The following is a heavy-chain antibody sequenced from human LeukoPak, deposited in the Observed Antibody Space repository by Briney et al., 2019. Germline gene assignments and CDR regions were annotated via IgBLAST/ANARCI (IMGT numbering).Heavy chain of an antibody. V-gene: IGHV3-21*01. CDR3: ARDKLQWLVSP. CDR1: GGTFGSYS. D-gene: IGHD6-19*01. J-gene: IGHJ5*02. Sequence: GGSLRLSCAASGGTFGSYSMNWVRQAPGKGLEWVSSISSSSSYIYYADSVKGRFTISRDNAKNSLYLQMNSLRAEDTAVYYCARDKLQWLVSPWGQGTLVTVSS. CDR2: ISSSSSYI.